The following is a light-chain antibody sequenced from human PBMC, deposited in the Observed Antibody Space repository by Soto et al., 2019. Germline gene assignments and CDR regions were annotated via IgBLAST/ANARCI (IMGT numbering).Light chain of an antibody. V-gene: IGKV3-15*01. CDR1: QSVSNN. Sequence: EIVMTQSPATLSVSPGERATLSCRASQSVSNNLAWYHQKPGQAPRLLIYGASTRATGIPARFSGSGSGTDFTLTISSLQSEDFAVYYCQQYNNWPPLTFGGGTKVEIK. CDR3: QQYNNWPPLT. CDR2: GAS. J-gene: IGKJ4*01.